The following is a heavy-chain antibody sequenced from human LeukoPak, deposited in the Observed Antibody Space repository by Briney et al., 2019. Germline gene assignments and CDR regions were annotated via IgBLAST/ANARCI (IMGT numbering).Heavy chain of an antibody. CDR3: AKAVYSSVFIGGGYFDY. D-gene: IGHD6-19*01. Sequence: GRSLRLSCAASGFTFDDYAMHWVRQAPGKGLEWVSGISWNSGSIGYADSVRGRFTISRDNAKNSLYLQMNSLRAEDMALYYCAKAVYSSVFIGGGYFDYWGQGTLVTVSS. V-gene: IGHV3-9*03. CDR2: ISWNSGSI. J-gene: IGHJ4*02. CDR1: GFTFDDYA.